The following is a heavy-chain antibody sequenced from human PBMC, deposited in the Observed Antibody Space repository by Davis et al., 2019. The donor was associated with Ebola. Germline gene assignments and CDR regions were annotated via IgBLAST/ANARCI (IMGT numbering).Heavy chain of an antibody. D-gene: IGHD2-2*01. V-gene: IGHV4-4*02. Sequence: MPSETLSLTCAVSGASIRSSNWWLWVRPPPGTGLAWLREIYHSGSTNYNPSLKSRVTISVDKSKNQFSLKLSSVTAEDTAVYYCVRGGYCSSTSCYGYYYYGMDVWGQGTTVTVSS. CDR2: IYHSGST. CDR3: VRGGYCSSTSCYGYYYYGMDV. CDR1: GASIRSSNW. J-gene: IGHJ6*02.